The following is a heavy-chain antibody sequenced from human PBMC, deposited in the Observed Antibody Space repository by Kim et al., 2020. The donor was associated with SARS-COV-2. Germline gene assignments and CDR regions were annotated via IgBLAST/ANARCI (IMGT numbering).Heavy chain of an antibody. V-gene: IGHV5-10-1*01. Sequence: GESLKISCKGSGYSFTSYWISWVRQMPGKGLEWMGRIDPSDSYTNYSPSFQGHVTISADKSISTAYLQWSSLKASDTAMYYCARRVPYCYGSGETHDYWGQGTLVTVYS. CDR3: ARRVPYCYGSGETHDY. D-gene: IGHD3-10*01. J-gene: IGHJ4*02. CDR2: IDPSDSYT. CDR1: GYSFTSYW.